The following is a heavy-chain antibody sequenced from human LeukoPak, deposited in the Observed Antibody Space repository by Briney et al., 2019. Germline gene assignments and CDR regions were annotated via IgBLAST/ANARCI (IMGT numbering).Heavy chain of an antibody. CDR2: ISYDGSNE. D-gene: IGHD3-16*01. CDR1: GFTFSSYG. V-gene: IGHV3-30*18. J-gene: IGHJ6*02. Sequence: GGSLRLSCAASGFTFSSYGMHWVRQAPGKGLEWVAVISYDGSNEYYADSVKGRFTISRDNSKNTLYLQMNSLRAEDTAVYYCAKDYDYATSFYYYGMDVWGQGTTVTVSS. CDR3: AKDYDYATSFYYYGMDV.